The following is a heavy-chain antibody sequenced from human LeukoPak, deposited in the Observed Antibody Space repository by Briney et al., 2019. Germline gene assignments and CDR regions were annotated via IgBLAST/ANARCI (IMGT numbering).Heavy chain of an antibody. D-gene: IGHD5-18*01. V-gene: IGHV3-9*01. CDR1: GFTFDDYA. CDR3: AREDTAMVDRYYHCYYMDV. Sequence: SGGSLRLSCAASGFTFDDYAMHWVRQAPGKGLEWVSGISWNSGSIGYADSVKGRFTISRDNAKNSLYLQMNSLRAEDTALYYCAREDTAMVDRYYHCYYMDVWGKGTTVTVSS. CDR2: ISWNSGSI. J-gene: IGHJ6*03.